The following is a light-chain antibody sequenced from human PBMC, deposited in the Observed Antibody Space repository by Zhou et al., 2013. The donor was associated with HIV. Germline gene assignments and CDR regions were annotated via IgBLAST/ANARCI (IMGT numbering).Light chain of an antibody. Sequence: EVLMTQSPVTLSVSPGARATLSCRASQSVDTYLAWYQHKPGQGPKVLIFGASTRANGIPGRFSGSGSGTEFTLTISRLEPEDFAVYYCQQYGSSPRITFGQGTRLEIK. CDR3: QQYGSSPRIT. CDR1: QSVDTY. V-gene: IGKV3-20*01. J-gene: IGKJ5*01. CDR2: GAS.